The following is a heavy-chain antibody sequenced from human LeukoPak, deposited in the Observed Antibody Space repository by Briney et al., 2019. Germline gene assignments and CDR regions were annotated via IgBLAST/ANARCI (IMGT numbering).Heavy chain of an antibody. V-gene: IGHV3-23*01. CDR1: GVTFSSYA. J-gene: IGHJ6*02. Sequence: GGSLRLSCEASGVTFSSYAMSWIRQAPGKGLEWVSAISGSGGSTYYADSVKGRFTISRDNSKNTLYLQMNTLRAEDTAVYYCAKDPEYCSSATCYIYYRMDVWGQGTTVTVSS. CDR3: AKDPEYCSSATCYIYYRMDV. CDR2: ISGSGGST. D-gene: IGHD2-2*01.